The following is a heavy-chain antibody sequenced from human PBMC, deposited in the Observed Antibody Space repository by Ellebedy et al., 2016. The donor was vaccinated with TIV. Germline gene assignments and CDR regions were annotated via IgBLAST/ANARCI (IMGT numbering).Heavy chain of an antibody. CDR1: GFTFTHYG. J-gene: IGHJ4*02. D-gene: IGHD1-1*01. CDR3: EKERDPLASTSFDS. V-gene: IGHV3-30*18. CDR2: IAHDGSVI. Sequence: GESLKISCATSGFTFTHYGMQWVRQAPGEGLEWVAVIAHDGSVIHYADSVKGRFTISRDNSKNTLSLQMYSLRPEDTAVYDCEKERDPLASTSFDSWGQGNLVTVSS.